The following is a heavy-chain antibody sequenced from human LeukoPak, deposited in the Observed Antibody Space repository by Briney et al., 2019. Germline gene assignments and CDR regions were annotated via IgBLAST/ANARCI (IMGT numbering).Heavy chain of an antibody. Sequence: GGSLRLSCAASGFTFSDYYMSWIRQAPGKGLEWVSYISSTSSYTNYADSVKDRFTISRDNAKNSLYLLMNNLRAEDTAVYYCARDRRGSSWDEDYNYFDYWGQGTLVTVSS. D-gene: IGHD6-13*01. CDR1: GFTFSDYY. J-gene: IGHJ4*02. CDR2: ISSTSSYT. CDR3: ARDRRGSSWDEDYNYFDY. V-gene: IGHV3-11*06.